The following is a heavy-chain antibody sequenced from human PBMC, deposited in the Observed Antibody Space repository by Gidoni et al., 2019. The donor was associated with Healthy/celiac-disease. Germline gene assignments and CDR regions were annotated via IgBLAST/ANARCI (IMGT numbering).Heavy chain of an antibody. D-gene: IGHD3-10*01. CDR1: GYSISSGYY. V-gene: IGHV4-38-2*02. Sequence: QVQLQESGPGLVKPSETLSLTCTVSGYSISSGYYWGWIRQPPGKGLEWIGSIYHSGSTYYNPSLKSRVTISVDTSKNQFSLKLSSVTAADTAVYYCARPRNVLLWFGEFLLWGQGTLVTVSS. J-gene: IGHJ4*02. CDR3: ARPRNVLLWFGEFLL. CDR2: IYHSGST.